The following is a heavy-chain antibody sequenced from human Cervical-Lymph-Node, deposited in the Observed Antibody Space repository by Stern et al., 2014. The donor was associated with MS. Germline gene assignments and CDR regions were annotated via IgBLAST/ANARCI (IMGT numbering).Heavy chain of an antibody. V-gene: IGHV3-30*03. CDR3: ARDYEDTSMLFDH. CDR1: GFTFSSYG. CDR2: ISYDGNHK. Sequence: QLVESGGAVVQPGRSLRLSCAASGFTFSSYGMRWVRQAPGKGLGWVTVISYDGNHKYYAASVKGRFTISRDNSKNTLHLQMNSVTPDDTAIYYCARDYEDTSMLFDHWGQGTLVTVSS. J-gene: IGHJ4*02. D-gene: IGHD2-8*01.